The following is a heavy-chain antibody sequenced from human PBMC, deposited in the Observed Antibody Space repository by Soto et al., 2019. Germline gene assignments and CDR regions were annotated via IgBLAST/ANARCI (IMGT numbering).Heavy chain of an antibody. CDR3: AHSPTQLRYFDWLFPN. CDR1: GFSLSTSGVG. D-gene: IGHD3-9*01. J-gene: IGHJ3*01. CDR2: IYWDDDK. V-gene: IGHV2-5*02. Sequence: SGPTLVNPTQTLTLTCTFSGFSLSTSGVGVGWIRQPPGKALEWLALIYWDDDKRYSPSLKSRLTITKDTSKNQVVLTMTNMDPVDTATYYCAHSPTQLRYFDWLFPNWGQGTMVTVSS.